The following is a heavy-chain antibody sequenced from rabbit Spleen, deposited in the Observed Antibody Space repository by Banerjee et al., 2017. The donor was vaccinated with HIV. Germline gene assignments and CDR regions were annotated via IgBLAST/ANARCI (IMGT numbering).Heavy chain of an antibody. V-gene: IGHV1S45*01. CDR1: GVSFSSSSY. CDR3: ARDTGSSFSSYGMDL. CDR2: IYAGGSGTT. Sequence: QEQLVESGGGLVKPGASLTLTCTASGVSFSSSSYMCWVRQAPGKGLEWIACIYAGGSGTTYYASWAKGRFTISKTSSTTVTLQMTSLTAADTATYFCARDTGSSFSSYGMDLWGQGTLVTVS. J-gene: IGHJ6*01. D-gene: IGHD8-1*01.